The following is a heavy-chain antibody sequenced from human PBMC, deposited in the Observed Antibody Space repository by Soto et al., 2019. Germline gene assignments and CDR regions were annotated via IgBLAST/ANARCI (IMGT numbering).Heavy chain of an antibody. CDR2: ISGSGGST. Sequence: EVQLLESGGGLVQPGGSLRLSCAASGFTFSSYAMSWVRQAPGKGLEWVSAISGSGGSTYYADSVMGRFTISRDNSKNTLYLHMNSLRAEDTAVYYCAKDRSYDILTGYYQNWFDPWGQGTLVTVSS. D-gene: IGHD3-9*01. CDR3: AKDRSYDILTGYYQNWFDP. J-gene: IGHJ5*02. V-gene: IGHV3-23*01. CDR1: GFTFSSYA.